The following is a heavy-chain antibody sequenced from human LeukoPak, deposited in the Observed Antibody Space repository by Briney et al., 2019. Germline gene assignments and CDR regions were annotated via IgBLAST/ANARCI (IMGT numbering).Heavy chain of an antibody. V-gene: IGHV3-30*18. D-gene: IGHD4-17*01. CDR2: ISYDGSNK. CDR3: AKVSTVTHEAIFDY. Sequence: GGSLRLSCAASGFTFSSYGMHWVRQAPGRGLEWVAVISYDGSNKYYADSVKGRFTISRDNSKNTLYLQMNSLRAEDTAVYYCAKVSTVTHEAIFDYWGQGTLVTVSS. CDR1: GFTFSSYG. J-gene: IGHJ4*02.